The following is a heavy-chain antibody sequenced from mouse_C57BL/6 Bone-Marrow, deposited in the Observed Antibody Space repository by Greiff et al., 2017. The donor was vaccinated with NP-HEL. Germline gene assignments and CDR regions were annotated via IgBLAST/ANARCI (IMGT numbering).Heavy chain of an antibody. J-gene: IGHJ4*01. V-gene: IGHV1-69*01. D-gene: IGHD1-1*01. CDR3: ARGSYGSSYPYAMDY. CDR1: GYTFTSYW. Sequence: QVQLQQPGAELVMPGASVKLSCKASGYTFTSYWMHWVKQRPGQGLEWIGEIDPSDSYTNYNQKFKGKSTLTVDKSSSTAYMQLSSLTSEDSAVYYCARGSYGSSYPYAMDYWGQGTSVTVSS. CDR2: IDPSDSYT.